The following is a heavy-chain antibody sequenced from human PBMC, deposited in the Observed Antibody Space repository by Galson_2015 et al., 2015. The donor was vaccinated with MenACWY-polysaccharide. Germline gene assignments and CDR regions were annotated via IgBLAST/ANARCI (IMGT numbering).Heavy chain of an antibody. Sequence: SLRLSCAASGVILSNYCMKWVRQAPGKGLEWVSAISDSVGRTNNADSAKGRFTVSRDNSRNTLYLQMNSLRGDYTTVYFCARLLNIRNFLDYWSQRAPV. D-gene: IGHD2/OR15-2a*01. J-gene: IGHJ4*02. CDR3: ARLLNIRNFLDY. CDR1: GVILSNYC. CDR2: ISDSVGRT. V-gene: IGHV3-23*01.